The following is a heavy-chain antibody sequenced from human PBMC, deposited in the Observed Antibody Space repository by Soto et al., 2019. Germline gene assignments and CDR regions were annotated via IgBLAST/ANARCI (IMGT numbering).Heavy chain of an antibody. D-gene: IGHD3-3*01. V-gene: IGHV1-69*01. CDR1: GFRLTELP. CDR2: IIPIFGTA. CDR3: ARDRGDFGVVITTYYYYGMDV. J-gene: IGHJ6*02. Sequence: VSCEVSGFRLTELPMHGVRQSPGQGLEWMGGIIPIFGTANYAQKFQGRVTITADESTSTAYMELSSLRSEDTAVYYCARDRGDFGVVITTYYYYGMDVWGQGTTVTVSS.